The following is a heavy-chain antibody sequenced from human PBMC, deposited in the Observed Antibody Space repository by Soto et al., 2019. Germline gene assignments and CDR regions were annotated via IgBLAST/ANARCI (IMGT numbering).Heavy chain of an antibody. D-gene: IGHD1-1*01. CDR2: ISYDRSNK. V-gene: IGHV3-30-3*01. Sequence: TGGSLILPCASSGFTVSSCGIHWVRDAPAESLEWVAVISYDRSNKYYADSVKGRFTISRDNSKNTLYLQMNSLRAEDTAVYYCARETGDGYNLYYSYGMDAWGQGTTVTVSS. CDR3: ARETGDGYNLYYSYGMDA. CDR1: GFTVSSCG. J-gene: IGHJ6*02.